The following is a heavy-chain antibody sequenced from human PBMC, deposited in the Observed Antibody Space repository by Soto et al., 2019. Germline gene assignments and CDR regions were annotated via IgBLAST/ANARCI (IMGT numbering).Heavy chain of an antibody. D-gene: IGHD6-13*01. CDR1: GYTFTDYG. CDR3: ARGLLYSSSWYGNWFDP. CDR2: INAGNGYT. J-gene: IGHJ5*02. V-gene: IGHV1-3*01. Sequence: ASVKVSCKASGYTFTDYGIHWVRQAPGQRFEWLGWINAGNGYTKYAQKFQGRVTMTTDTSTSTAYMELRSLRSDDTAVYYCARGLLYSSSWYGNWFDPWGQGTLVTVSS.